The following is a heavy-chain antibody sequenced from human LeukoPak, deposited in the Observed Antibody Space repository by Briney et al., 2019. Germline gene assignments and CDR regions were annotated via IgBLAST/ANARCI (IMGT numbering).Heavy chain of an antibody. V-gene: IGHV1-2*02. CDR3: AKTVATIVREENYFDY. D-gene: IGHD5-12*01. CDR2: INPNSGGT. CDR1: GYTFTGYY. Sequence: GASVKVSCKASGYTFTGYYMHWVRQAPGQGLEWMGWINPNSGGTNYAQKFQGRVTMTRDTSISTAYMELSRLRSDDTAVYYCAKTVATIVREENYFDYWGQGTLVTVSS. J-gene: IGHJ4*02.